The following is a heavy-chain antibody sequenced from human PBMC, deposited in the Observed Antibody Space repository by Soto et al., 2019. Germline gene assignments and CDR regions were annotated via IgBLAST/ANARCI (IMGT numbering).Heavy chain of an antibody. Sequence: QVQLVQSGAEVKKPGSSVKVSCKASGGTFSSYAISWVRQAPGQGREWMGGIIPIFGTANYAQKFQGRVTITADESTSPAYMELSSLRSEDTAVYYCARAPYDFWSGYYARNNWFDPWGQGTLVTVSS. CDR2: IIPIFGTA. J-gene: IGHJ5*02. CDR1: GGTFSSYA. D-gene: IGHD3-3*01. CDR3: ARAPYDFWSGYYARNNWFDP. V-gene: IGHV1-69*01.